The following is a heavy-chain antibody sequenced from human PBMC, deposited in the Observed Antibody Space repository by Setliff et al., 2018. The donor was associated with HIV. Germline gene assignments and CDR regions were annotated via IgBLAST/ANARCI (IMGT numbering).Heavy chain of an antibody. Sequence: PSETLSLTCTVSGYSISSGYYWWSWVRQPPGKGLEWIGEIYHSGGTNYNPSRKSRVTISVDKSKNQFSLKLSSVTAADTAVYYCAREGLPTPYYFDYWGQGTLVTVSS. CDR1: GYSISSGYYW. CDR3: AREGLPTPYYFDY. CDR2: IYHSGGT. V-gene: IGHV4-4*02. J-gene: IGHJ4*02.